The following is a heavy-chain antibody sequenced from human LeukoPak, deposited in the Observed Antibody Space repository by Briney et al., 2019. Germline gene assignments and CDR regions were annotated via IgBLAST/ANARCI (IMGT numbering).Heavy chain of an antibody. J-gene: IGHJ4*02. CDR2: IYYSGST. V-gene: IGHV4-59*12. D-gene: IGHD3-22*01. CDR3: ASPASNYYDSSGFDY. Sequence: SETLSLTCSVSGGSISSYYWSWIRQPPGKGLEWIGYIYYSGSTYYNPSLKSRVTISVDTSKNQFSLKLSSVTAADTAVYYCASPASNYYDSSGFDYWGQGTLVTVSS. CDR1: GGSISSYY.